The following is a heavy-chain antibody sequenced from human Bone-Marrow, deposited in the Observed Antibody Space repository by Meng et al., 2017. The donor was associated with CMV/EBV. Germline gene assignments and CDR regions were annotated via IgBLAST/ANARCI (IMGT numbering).Heavy chain of an antibody. CDR3: ARDNWNYQFEEDAY. CDR1: GFTFSDYY. V-gene: IGHV3-11*01. Sequence: GESLKISCAASGFTFSDYYMSWIRQAPGKGLEWVSYISSSGSSIYYADSVKGRFTISRDNAKNSLYLQMNSLRAEDTAVYYCARDNWNYQFEEDAYWGQGTLVPVSS. D-gene: IGHD1-7*01. J-gene: IGHJ4*02. CDR2: ISSSGSSI.